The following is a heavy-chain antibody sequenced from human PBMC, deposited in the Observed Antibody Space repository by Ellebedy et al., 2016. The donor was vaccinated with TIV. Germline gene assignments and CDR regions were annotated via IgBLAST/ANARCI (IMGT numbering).Heavy chain of an antibody. CDR3: ARDFGYAYGFYNFFDP. J-gene: IGHJ5*02. CDR2: IWYDGSNQ. D-gene: IGHD3-10*01. CDR1: GFTFSSYS. Sequence: GESLKISCAASGFTFSSYSMNWVRQAPGKGLEWVALIWYDGSNQYYADSVRDRFTISRDNFNNTLYLQMNSLRAEDTAVYYCARDFGYAYGFYNFFDPWGQGTLVTVSS. V-gene: IGHV3-33*08.